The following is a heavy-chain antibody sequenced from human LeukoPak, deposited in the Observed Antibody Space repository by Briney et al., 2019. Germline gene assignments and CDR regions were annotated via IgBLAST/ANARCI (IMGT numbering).Heavy chain of an antibody. Sequence: GGSLRLSCAASGFTFDTYAMSWVRQAPGKGLEWVSTMSGSGGRTFYGDSVKGRFTIPRDRSKNTLYLQMNSLRPEDTAVYYCAKEGSSWNVDYWGQGTLVTVSS. CDR1: GFTFDTYA. D-gene: IGHD6-13*01. CDR2: MSGSGGRT. J-gene: IGHJ4*02. CDR3: AKEGSSWNVDY. V-gene: IGHV3-23*01.